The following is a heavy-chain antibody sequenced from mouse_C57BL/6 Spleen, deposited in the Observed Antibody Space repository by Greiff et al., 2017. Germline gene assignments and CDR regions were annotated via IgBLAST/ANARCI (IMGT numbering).Heavy chain of an antibody. CDR2: ISGGGGNT. CDR3: ARLTTVVSYFDY. Sequence: EVMLVESGGGLVKPGGSLKLSCAASGFTFSSYTMSWVRQTPEKRLEWVATISGGGGNTYYPDSVKGRFTISRDNAKNTLYLQMSSLRSEDTALYYCARLTTVVSYFDYWGQGTTLTVSS. D-gene: IGHD1-1*01. J-gene: IGHJ2*01. V-gene: IGHV5-9*01. CDR1: GFTFSSYT.